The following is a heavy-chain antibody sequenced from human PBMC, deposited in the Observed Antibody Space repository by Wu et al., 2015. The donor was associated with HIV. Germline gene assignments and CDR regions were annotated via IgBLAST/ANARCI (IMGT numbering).Heavy chain of an antibody. V-gene: IGHV1-69*12. CDR3: AREGGSDLNYYDSSGPPDY. CDR2: IIPIFGKA. J-gene: IGHJ4*02. CDR1: GDTFSTST. Sequence: QVHLVQSGAEVKKPRSSVKVSCKASGDTFSTSTFTWVRQTPGQGLQWMGGIIPIFGKANYARRFQGKVTITAGESTSTVYMELSSLRSEDTAVYYCAREGGSDLNYYDSSGPPDYWGQGTLVTVSS. D-gene: IGHD3-22*01.